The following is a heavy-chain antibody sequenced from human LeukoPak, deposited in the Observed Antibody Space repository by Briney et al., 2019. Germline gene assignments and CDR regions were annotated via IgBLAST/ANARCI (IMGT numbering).Heavy chain of an antibody. V-gene: IGHV6-1*01. CDR1: GDSVSSNSAA. D-gene: IGHD2-21*01. CDR2: TYYRSKWYN. J-gene: IGHJ3*02. CDR3: ARDSGYVVVAKQVSAFDI. Sequence: QTLSLPFAISGDSVSSNSAAWNWIRQSPSRGLEWLGRTYYRSKWYNDYAVSVKSRITINPDTSKNQFSLQLNSVTPEDTAVYYCARDSGYVVVAKQVSAFDIWGQGTMVTVSS.